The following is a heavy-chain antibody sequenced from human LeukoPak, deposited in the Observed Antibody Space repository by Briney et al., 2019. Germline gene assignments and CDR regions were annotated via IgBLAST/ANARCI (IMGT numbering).Heavy chain of an antibody. CDR1: GFSLRTSGVG. V-gene: IGHV2-5*01. D-gene: IGHD3-22*01. J-gene: IGHJ4*02. CDR2: IYWNDDK. Sequence: SGPTLVKPTQTLTLSCTCSGFSLRTSGVGVGWIRQPPGKALEWLALIYWNDDKRYSPSLKSRLTLTKDTSKNQVVLTMTNMDPVDTATYYCAHTFYDNSVGPFDYWGQGTLVTVSP. CDR3: AHTFYDNSVGPFDY.